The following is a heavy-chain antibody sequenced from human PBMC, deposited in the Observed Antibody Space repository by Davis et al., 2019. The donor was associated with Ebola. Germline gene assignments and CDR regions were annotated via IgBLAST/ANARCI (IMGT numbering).Heavy chain of an antibody. Sequence: PGGSLRLSCTVSGGSVSSGSYYWSWIRQPPGKGLEWIGYIYYSGSTNYNPSLKSRVTISVDTSKNQFSLKLSSVTAADTAVYYCARGYCTGGVCYTFYYYGMDVWGQGTTVTVSS. CDR3: ARGYCTGGVCYTFYYYGMDV. J-gene: IGHJ6*02. D-gene: IGHD2-8*02. V-gene: IGHV4-61*01. CDR1: GGSVSSGSYY. CDR2: IYYSGST.